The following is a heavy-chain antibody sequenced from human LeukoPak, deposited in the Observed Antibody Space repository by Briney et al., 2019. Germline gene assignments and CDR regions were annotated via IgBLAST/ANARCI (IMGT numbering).Heavy chain of an antibody. Sequence: GGSLRLSCGASGFTFRSYEMNWVRQAPGKGLAWVSYIRSSGSTIYYADSVKGRFTISRDNAKNSLYLQMNSLRAEDTAVYYCARDFADPSVNYYYGMDVWGQGTTVTVSS. D-gene: IGHD2-21*01. J-gene: IGHJ6*02. CDR1: GFTFRSYE. CDR3: ARDFADPSVNYYYGMDV. CDR2: IRSSGSTI. V-gene: IGHV3-48*03.